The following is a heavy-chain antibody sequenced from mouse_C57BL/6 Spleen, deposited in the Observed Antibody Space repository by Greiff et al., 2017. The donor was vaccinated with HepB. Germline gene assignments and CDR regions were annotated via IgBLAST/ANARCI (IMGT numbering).Heavy chain of an antibody. CDR3: ARNKGEFLQLRPHYYAMDY. V-gene: IGHV2-9-1*01. J-gene: IGHJ4*01. D-gene: IGHD3-2*02. Sequence: QVQLKESGPGLVAPSQSLSITCTVSGFSLTSYAISWVRQPPGKGLEWLGVIWTGGGTNYNSALKSRLSISKDNSKSQVFLKMNSLQTDDTARYYCARNKGEFLQLRPHYYAMDYWGQGTSVTVSS. CDR2: IWTGGGT. CDR1: GFSLTSYA.